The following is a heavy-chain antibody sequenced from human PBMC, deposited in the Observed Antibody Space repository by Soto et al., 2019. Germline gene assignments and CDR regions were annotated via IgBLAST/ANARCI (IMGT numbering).Heavy chain of an antibody. J-gene: IGHJ3*02. CDR1: GGSISSGGYY. Sequence: SETLCVTCTVAGGSISSGGYYWSWIRQPPGKGLEWIGYIYYSGSTNYNPSLKSRVTISVDTSKNQFSLKLSSVTAADTAVYYCARRYGYAFDIWGQGTMVTVSS. D-gene: IGHD4-17*01. V-gene: IGHV4-61*08. CDR2: IYYSGST. CDR3: ARRYGYAFDI.